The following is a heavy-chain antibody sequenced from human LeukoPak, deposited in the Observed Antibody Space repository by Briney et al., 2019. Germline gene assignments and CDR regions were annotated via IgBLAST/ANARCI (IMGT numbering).Heavy chain of an antibody. V-gene: IGHV3-48*02. Sequence: GGSLRLSCAASGFTFSDYSMNWVRQAPGKGLGWVSFISSTTNTIYYADSVKGRFTISRDNAKNSLYLQMNSLRDEDTAVYYCARDPNDYWGQGTLVTVSS. CDR2: ISSTTNTI. CDR1: GFTFSDYS. CDR3: ARDPNDY. J-gene: IGHJ4*02.